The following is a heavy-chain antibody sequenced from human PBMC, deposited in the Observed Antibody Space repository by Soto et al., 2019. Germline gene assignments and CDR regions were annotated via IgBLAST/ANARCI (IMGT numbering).Heavy chain of an antibody. Sequence: GASVKVSCKASGYTFSDYYLHWVRQAPGQGLEWMGWISPNSGATEYAPKFQGRVTMTTDTSISTAFLKLASLRPDDTAIYYCARGPRTQLWHPFAHWGQGTLVTVSS. J-gene: IGHJ4*02. D-gene: IGHD2-21*01. CDR2: ISPNSGAT. CDR3: ARGPRTQLWHPFAH. CDR1: GYTFSDYY. V-gene: IGHV1-2*02.